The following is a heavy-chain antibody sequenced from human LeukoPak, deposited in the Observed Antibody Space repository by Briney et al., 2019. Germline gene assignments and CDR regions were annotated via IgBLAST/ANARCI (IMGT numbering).Heavy chain of an antibody. D-gene: IGHD3-22*01. J-gene: IGHJ4*02. CDR1: GYTFTGYY. V-gene: IGHV1-2*02. Sequence: GASVKVSCKASGYTFTGYYMHWVRQAPGQGREWMGWINPNSGGTNYAQKFQGRVTMTRDTSISTAYMELSRLRSDDTAVYYCARDNGYYYDSSGYYRFDYWGRGTLVTVSS. CDR2: INPNSGGT. CDR3: ARDNGYYYDSSGYYRFDY.